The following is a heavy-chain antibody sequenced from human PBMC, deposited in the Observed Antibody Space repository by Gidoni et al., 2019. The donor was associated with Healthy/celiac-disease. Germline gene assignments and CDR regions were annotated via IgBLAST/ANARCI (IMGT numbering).Heavy chain of an antibody. V-gene: IGHV3-48*03. CDR2: ISSSGSTI. CDR1: GLAFSSYE. CDR3: ARAHLGGYYFDS. Sequence: EGQLVESGGGLVQPGGSLSLSCAASGLAFSSYEMNWVRQAPGKGLALVSYISSSGSTIYYADSVKGRFTISRANAKNSLYLQMNSLRAEDTAVYYCARAHLGGYYFDSWGQGTLVTVSS. D-gene: IGHD3-16*01. J-gene: IGHJ4*02.